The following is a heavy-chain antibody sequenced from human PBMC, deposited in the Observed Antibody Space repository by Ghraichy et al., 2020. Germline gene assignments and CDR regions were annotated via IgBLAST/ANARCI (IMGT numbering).Heavy chain of an antibody. Sequence: SETLSLTCAVYGGSFSAYYWNWIRQPPGKGLEWIGEVNHSGSTNYNPSLKSRVTISVDTSKDQFSLKLSSVTAADTAVYYCAKGPKYYCSGYYY. CDR3: AKGPKYYCSGYYY. J-gene: IGHJ6*01. CDR2: VNHSGST. D-gene: IGHD2-15*01. V-gene: IGHV4-34*01. CDR1: GGSFSAYY.